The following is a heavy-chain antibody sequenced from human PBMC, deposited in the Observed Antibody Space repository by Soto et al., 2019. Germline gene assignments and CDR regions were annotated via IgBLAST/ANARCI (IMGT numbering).Heavy chain of an antibody. J-gene: IGHJ4*02. CDR2: ISYDGSGK. V-gene: IGHV3-30-3*01. CDR1: GFTLSSYA. CDR3: ARDREAYSGYDYPDY. D-gene: IGHD5-12*01. Sequence: GESLKISCTASGFTLSSYAMHWVRQAPGKGLGWVALISYDGSGKYYTDSVRGRFTISRDNSKNTLYLQMNSLRAEDTAVYYCARDREAYSGYDYPDYWGQGTLVTVSS.